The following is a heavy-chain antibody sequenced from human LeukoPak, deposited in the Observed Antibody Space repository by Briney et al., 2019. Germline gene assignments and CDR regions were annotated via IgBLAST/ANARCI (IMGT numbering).Heavy chain of an antibody. V-gene: IGHV1-2*02. CDR3: ARGYSDYADY. CDR1: GYTFTDYY. J-gene: IGHJ4*02. Sequence: ASVKVSFKASGYTFTDYYIHWVRQAPGQGLEWMGCINPNSGATTYAQKFQGRVTMTGDTSISTAFMGLSRLSSDDTAVYSCARGYSDYADYWGQGTPVTVSS. D-gene: IGHD4-11*01. CDR2: INPNSGAT.